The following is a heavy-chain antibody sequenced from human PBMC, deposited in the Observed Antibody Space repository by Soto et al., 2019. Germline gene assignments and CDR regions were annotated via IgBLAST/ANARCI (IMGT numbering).Heavy chain of an antibody. CDR3: ARGRQPIRQCNGGSCYSNFDY. Sequence: GGSLRLSCAASGFTFSSYSMNWVRQAPGKGLEWVSYISSSSSTIYYADSVKGRFTISRDNAKNSLYLQMNSLRDEDTAVYYCARGRQPIRQCNGGSCYSNFDYWGQGTLVTVSS. D-gene: IGHD2-15*01. CDR1: GFTFSSYS. J-gene: IGHJ4*02. V-gene: IGHV3-48*02. CDR2: ISSSSSTI.